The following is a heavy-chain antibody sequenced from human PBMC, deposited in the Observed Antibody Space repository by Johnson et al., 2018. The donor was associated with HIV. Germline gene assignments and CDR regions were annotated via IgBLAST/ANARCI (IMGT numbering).Heavy chain of an antibody. CDR3: ARSYSSSWYGAFDI. CDR2: ISWNSGSI. CDR1: GFTFDDYA. J-gene: IGHJ3*02. Sequence: VQLVESGGGLVQPGRSLRLSCAASGFTFDDYAMHWVRQAPGKGLEWVSGISWNSGSIGYADSVKGRFTISRDNAKNSLYLQMNSLRAEDTALYYCARSYSSSWYGAFDIWGQGTMVTVSS. D-gene: IGHD6-13*01. V-gene: IGHV3-9*01.